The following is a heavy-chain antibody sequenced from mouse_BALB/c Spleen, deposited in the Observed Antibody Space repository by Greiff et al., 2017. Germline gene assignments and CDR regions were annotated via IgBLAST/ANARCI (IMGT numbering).Heavy chain of an antibody. Sequence: VQLQQSGPELVKPGASVKMSCKASGYTFTSYVMHWVKQKPGQGLEWIGYINPYNDGTKYNEKFKGKATLTSDKSSSTAYMELSSLTSEDSAVYYCAREGYDYDVRFAYWGQGTLVTVSA. CDR2: INPYNDGT. V-gene: IGHV1-14*01. CDR1: GYTFTSYV. CDR3: AREGYDYDVRFAY. J-gene: IGHJ3*01. D-gene: IGHD2-4*01.